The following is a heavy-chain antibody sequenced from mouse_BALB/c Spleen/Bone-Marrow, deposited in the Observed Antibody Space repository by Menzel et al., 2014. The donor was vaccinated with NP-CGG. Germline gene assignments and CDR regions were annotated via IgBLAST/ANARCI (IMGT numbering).Heavy chain of an antibody. J-gene: IGHJ2*01. CDR1: GFTFSYYA. CDR2: ISSGGSYT. Sequence: EVMLVESGGGFVKPGGSLKLSCAASGFTFSYYAMSWVRQSPEKSLEWVAEISSGGSYTYYPDTVTGRFTISRDNAKNTLYLEMSSVRSGDAVMYYCARDSSGCFDFWVQGAPLTIAS. D-gene: IGHD3-1*01. V-gene: IGHV5-9-4*01. CDR3: ARDSSGCFDF.